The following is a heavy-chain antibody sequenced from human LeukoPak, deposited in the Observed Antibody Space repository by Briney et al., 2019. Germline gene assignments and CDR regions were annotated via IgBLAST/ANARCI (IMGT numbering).Heavy chain of an antibody. CDR1: GFPFSTYG. D-gene: IGHD6-19*01. V-gene: IGHV3-33*01. Sequence: GGSLRLSCAVSGFPFSTYGMHWVRQAPGKGLEWVGIIWYDGSDKYYGDSVKGRFTISRGNSKNTLYLQMNSLRAEDTAVYYCTILAVASGFDYWGQGTLVTVSS. CDR2: IWYDGSDK. CDR3: TILAVASGFDY. J-gene: IGHJ4*02.